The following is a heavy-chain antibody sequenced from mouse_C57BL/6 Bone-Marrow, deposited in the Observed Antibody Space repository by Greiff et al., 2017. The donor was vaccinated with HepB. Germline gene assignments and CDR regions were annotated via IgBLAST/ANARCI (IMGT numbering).Heavy chain of an antibody. CDR2: INSDGGST. Sequence: EVMLVESGGGLVQPGESLKLSCESNEYEFPSHDMSWVRKTPEKRLELVAAINSDGGSTYYPDTIERRFIISRDNTKKTLYLQMSRLRSEDTALYYCARPPLPRGVAYWGQGTLVTVSA. D-gene: IGHD2-10*01. V-gene: IGHV5-2*01. CDR1: EYEFPSHD. J-gene: IGHJ3*01. CDR3: ARPPLPRGVAY.